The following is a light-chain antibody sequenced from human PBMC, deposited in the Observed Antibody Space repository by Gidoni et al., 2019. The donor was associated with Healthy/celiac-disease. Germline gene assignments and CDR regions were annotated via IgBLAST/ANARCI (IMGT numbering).Light chain of an antibody. J-gene: IGLJ3*02. V-gene: IGLV2-11*01. CDR2: DVS. CDR3: CSYAGSYWV. CDR1: SSDVGGYNY. Sequence: QSALTQPRSVSGSPGQSVTISCTGTSSDVGGYNYVSWYQQHPVKAHKLMISDVSKRPSGVPYRFSGSKSGNTASLTISGLQAEDEDDYYCCSYAGSYWVFGGGTKLTVL.